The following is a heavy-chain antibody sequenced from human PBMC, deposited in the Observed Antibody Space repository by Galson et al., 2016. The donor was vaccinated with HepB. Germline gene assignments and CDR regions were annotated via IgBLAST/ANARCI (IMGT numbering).Heavy chain of an antibody. CDR2: ISQDENKK. D-gene: IGHD1-26*01. CDR1: GFTFSTYG. Sequence: SLRLSCAASGFTFSTYGMHWVRQAPGKGLEWVAVISQDENKKYYAGSVKGRFTISRDNSKNTVYLQMNNVRVEDTAVYYCARNKEVGLRTEWAYGGQGTLVTVSS. CDR3: ARNKEVGLRTEWAY. J-gene: IGHJ4*02. V-gene: IGHV3-30*03.